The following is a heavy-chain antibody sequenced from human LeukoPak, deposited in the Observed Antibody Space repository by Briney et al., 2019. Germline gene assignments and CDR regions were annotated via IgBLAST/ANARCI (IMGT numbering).Heavy chain of an antibody. J-gene: IGHJ2*01. V-gene: IGHV3-74*01. CDR1: VFTLSSYW. D-gene: IGHD5-18*01. CDR2: INSDGSST. Sequence: PGGSLRLSCAASVFTLSSYWMHWVRQAPGNGRGWVSRINSDGSSTSYADSVKGRFTISRDNAKNTLYLQMNSLRAEDTAVYYCARGDTAMAYWYFDLGGRGTLVTVS. CDR3: ARGDTAMAYWYFDL.